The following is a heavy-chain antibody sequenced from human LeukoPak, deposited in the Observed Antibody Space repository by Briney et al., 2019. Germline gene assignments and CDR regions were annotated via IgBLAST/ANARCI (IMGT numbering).Heavy chain of an antibody. Sequence: NASETLSLTCAVSGGSISSGGYSWSWIRQPPGKGLEWIGYIYHSGSTYYNPSLKSRVTISVDRSKDQFSLKLSSVTAADTAVYYCARGGYYFDYWGQGTLVTVSS. V-gene: IGHV4-30-2*01. CDR3: ARGGYYFDY. CDR2: IYHSGST. CDR1: GGSISSGGYS. D-gene: IGHD3-16*01. J-gene: IGHJ4*02.